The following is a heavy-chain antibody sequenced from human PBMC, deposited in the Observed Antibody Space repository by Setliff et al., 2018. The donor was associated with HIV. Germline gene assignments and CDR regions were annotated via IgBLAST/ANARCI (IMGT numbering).Heavy chain of an antibody. CDR2: INHSGST. CDR3: ARQVGEGKWYLDS. Sequence: PSETLSLTCAVYGGSFSGYYWSWIRQPPGKGLEWIGEINHSGSTNYNPSLKSRVTISVDTSKNQFSLKLSGVTAADTAIYYCARQVGEGKWYLDSWGHGTLVTVSS. D-gene: IGHD1-26*01. V-gene: IGHV4-34*01. J-gene: IGHJ4*01. CDR1: GGSFSGYY.